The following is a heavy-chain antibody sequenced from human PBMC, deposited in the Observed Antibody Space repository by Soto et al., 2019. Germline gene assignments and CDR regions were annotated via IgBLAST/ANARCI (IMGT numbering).Heavy chain of an antibody. V-gene: IGHV4-34*01. CDR2: INHSGST. J-gene: IGHJ5*02. CDR3: ARFLWFGDYGGNWLDP. D-gene: IGHD3-10*01. CDR1: GGSFSGYY. Sequence: SETLSLTCAVYGGSFSGYYWSWIRQPPGKGLEWIGEINHSGSTNYNPSLKSRVTISVDTSKNQFSLKLSSVTAADTAVYYCARFLWFGDYGGNWLDPWGQGTLVTVSS.